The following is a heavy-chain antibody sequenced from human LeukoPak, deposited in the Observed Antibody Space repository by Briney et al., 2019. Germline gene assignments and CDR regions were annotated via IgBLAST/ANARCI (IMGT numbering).Heavy chain of an antibody. CDR1: GFTFDDYT. Sequence: GGSLRLSCAASGFTFDDYTMHWVRQAPGKGLEWVSLISWDGGSTYYADSVKGRFTISRDNAKNTVYLQMNSLRAEDTAVYYCAREQTVAFDYWGQGTLVTVSS. V-gene: IGHV3-43*01. CDR3: AREQTVAFDY. J-gene: IGHJ4*02. D-gene: IGHD6-19*01. CDR2: ISWDGGST.